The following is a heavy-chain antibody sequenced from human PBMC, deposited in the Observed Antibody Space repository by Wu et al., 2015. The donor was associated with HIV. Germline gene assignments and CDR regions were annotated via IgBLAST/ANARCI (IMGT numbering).Heavy chain of an antibody. CDR3: ARLQSLSGFYSNADY. CDR1: GYTFADYY. V-gene: IGHV1-2*02. J-gene: IGHJ4*02. CDR2: INPNRGGT. Sequence: QVQLLQSGAEVKKPGASVMVSCKTSGYTFADYYMYWVRQAPGQGLEWMGWINPNRGGTKYAQKFQGRVTMTRDTAVNTAYMELNSLRSDDTAVYYCARLQSLSGFYSNADYWGQGTLVTSPQ. D-gene: IGHD3-22*01.